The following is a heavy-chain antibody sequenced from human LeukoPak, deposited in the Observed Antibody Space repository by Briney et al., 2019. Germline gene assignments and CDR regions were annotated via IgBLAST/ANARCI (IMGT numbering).Heavy chain of an antibody. D-gene: IGHD3-22*01. CDR3: ARDYDSSGYYGDAFGI. CDR2: IYYSGST. Sequence: SEPLSLTCTVSGGSISSGDYYWSWIRQPPGKGLEWIGYIYYSGSTYYNPSLKSRVTISVDTSKNQFSLKLSSVTAADTAVYYCARDYDSSGYYGDAFGIWGQGTMVTVSS. V-gene: IGHV4-30-4*01. J-gene: IGHJ3*02. CDR1: GGSISSGDYY.